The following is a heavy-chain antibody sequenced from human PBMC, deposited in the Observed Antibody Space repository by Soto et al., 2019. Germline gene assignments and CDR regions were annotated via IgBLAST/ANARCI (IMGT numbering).Heavy chain of an antibody. CDR2: IRTNNGNT. J-gene: IGHJ6*02. Sequence: GASVKVSCKASGYTFTGYYMHWGRQAPGQRIEWLGWIRTNNGNTNYAQKLQGRVTMTTDTSTSTAYMELRSLRSDDTAVYYCASNYLYYYGSGNTNYYGMDVWGQGTTVTVSS. CDR3: ASNYLYYYGSGNTNYYGMDV. CDR1: GYTFTGYY. D-gene: IGHD3-10*01. V-gene: IGHV1-18*04.